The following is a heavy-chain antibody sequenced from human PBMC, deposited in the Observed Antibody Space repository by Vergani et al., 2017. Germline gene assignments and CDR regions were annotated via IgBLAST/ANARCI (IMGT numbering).Heavy chain of an antibody. CDR3: AKVGTSSNRDYFDY. CDR2: INPNSGGT. V-gene: IGHV1-2*02. J-gene: IGHJ4*02. Sequence: QVQLVQSGAEVKKPGASVKVSCKASGYTFTEYFMHWVRQAPGQGLVWMGWINPNSGGTNYAQKFQGRVTMTRDTSISTAYMELSNLRSDDTAVYYCAKVGTSSNRDYFDYWGQGTLVTVSS. D-gene: IGHD2-2*01. CDR1: GYTFTEYF.